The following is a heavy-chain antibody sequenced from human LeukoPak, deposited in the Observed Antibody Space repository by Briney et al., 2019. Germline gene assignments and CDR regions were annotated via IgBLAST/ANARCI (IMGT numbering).Heavy chain of an antibody. Sequence: GGSLRLSCAASGFTFSSYGMSWVRQAPGKGLEWVSAISGSGGTIYYADSVKGRFTISRDNAKNSLYLQMNSLRAEDTAVYYCARDYGGSSPFDYWGQGTLVTVSS. D-gene: IGHD4-23*01. CDR3: ARDYGGSSPFDY. J-gene: IGHJ4*02. CDR1: GFTFSSYG. V-gene: IGHV3-48*04. CDR2: ISGSGGTI.